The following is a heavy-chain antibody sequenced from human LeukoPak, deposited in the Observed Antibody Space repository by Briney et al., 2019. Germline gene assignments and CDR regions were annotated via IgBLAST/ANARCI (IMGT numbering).Heavy chain of an antibody. CDR1: GGSIGSSSYY. D-gene: IGHD1-26*01. V-gene: IGHV4-39*01. J-gene: IGHJ4*02. Sequence: PSETLSLTCTVSGGSIGSSSYYWGWIRQPPGKGLEWIGSIYYSGSTYYNPSLKSRVTISVDTSKNQFSLKLSSVTAADTAVYYCARHGISIVGATTHFSYWGQGTLVTVSS. CDR2: IYYSGST. CDR3: ARHGISIVGATTHFSY.